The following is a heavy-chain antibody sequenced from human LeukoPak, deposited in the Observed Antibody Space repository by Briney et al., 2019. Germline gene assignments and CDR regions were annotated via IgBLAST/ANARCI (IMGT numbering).Heavy chain of an antibody. V-gene: IGHV4-59*01. CDR3: ASPGHTGVGAYAFDI. D-gene: IGHD1-26*01. J-gene: IGHJ3*02. CDR1: GGSISSYY. CDR2: IYYSGST. Sequence: PSETLSLTCTVSGGSISSYYCSWIRQPPGKGLEWIGYIYYSGSTNYNPSLKSRVTISVDTSKNQFSLKLSSVTAADTAVYYCASPGHTGVGAYAFDIWGQGTMVTVSS.